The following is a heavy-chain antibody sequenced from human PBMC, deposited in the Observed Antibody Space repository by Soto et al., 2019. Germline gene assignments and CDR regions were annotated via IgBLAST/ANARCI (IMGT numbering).Heavy chain of an antibody. CDR2: IYWDDDK. Sequence: QITLKESGPTLVKPTQTLTLTCTISGFSLITSGVGVGWIRQPPGKALEWLALIYWDDDKRYSPSLKSRLTITKDTSKHQVVLTMTIRDPVDTAAYYCAHIVTGCFTWGRGALVTVSS. CDR3: AHIVTGCFT. D-gene: IGHD3-16*01. V-gene: IGHV2-5*02. J-gene: IGHJ5*02. CDR1: GFSLITSGVG.